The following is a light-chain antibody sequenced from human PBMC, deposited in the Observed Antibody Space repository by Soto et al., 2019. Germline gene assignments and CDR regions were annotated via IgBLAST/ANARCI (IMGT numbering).Light chain of an antibody. CDR1: QSLPNRY. CDR2: GAS. V-gene: IGKV3-20*01. Sequence: EIVLTQSPGTLSLSPGERATLSCRASQSLPNRYFAWYQHKPGQAPRRLIYGASTRATGIPDRLSGSGSGADFTLHISRLEPEEFAVDYGQQYISWPLTFGQGTKVDIK. CDR3: QQYISWPLT. J-gene: IGKJ1*01.